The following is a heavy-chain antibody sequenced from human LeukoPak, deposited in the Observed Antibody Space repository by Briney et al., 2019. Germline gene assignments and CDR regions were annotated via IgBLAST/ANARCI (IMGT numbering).Heavy chain of an antibody. Sequence: SETLSLTCAVSGGSFSGYYWNWIRQSPGKGLEWIGEINHSGSTHYNPSLKSRVTISVDTSQKQFSLRLTSVTAADTAVYYCARGALTRRWLRAYFDYWGQGTLVTVSS. D-gene: IGHD5-12*01. CDR2: INHSGST. V-gene: IGHV4-34*01. J-gene: IGHJ4*02. CDR1: GGSFSGYY. CDR3: ARGALTRRWLRAYFDY.